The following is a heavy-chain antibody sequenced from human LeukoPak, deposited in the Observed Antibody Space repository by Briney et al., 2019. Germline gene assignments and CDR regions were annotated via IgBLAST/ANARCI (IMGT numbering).Heavy chain of an antibody. CDR1: GYTFTGYY. D-gene: IGHD6-25*01. CDR2: INPNSGGT. Sequence: ASVKVSCKASGYTFTGYYMHWVRQAPGQGLEWMGWINPNSGGTNYAQKCQGRVTMTRDTSISTAYMELSRLRSDDTAVYYCASGAARRTIDYWGQGTLVTVSS. J-gene: IGHJ4*02. CDR3: ASGAARRTIDY. V-gene: IGHV1-2*02.